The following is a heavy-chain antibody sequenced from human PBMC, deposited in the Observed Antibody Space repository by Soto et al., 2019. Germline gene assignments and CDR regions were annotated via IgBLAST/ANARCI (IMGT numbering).Heavy chain of an antibody. Sequence: QVQLVQSGAEVKKPGASVKVSCKASGYTFTNYGISWVRQAPGQGLEWMGWISAYNGNTKYAQKLQGRVSMTTDTSTSTAYMELRSLRSDDTAVYYCARGVGSGSYYNQYNWFDPWGQGTLVTVSS. CDR1: GYTFTNYG. D-gene: IGHD3-10*01. V-gene: IGHV1-18*01. CDR3: ARGVGSGSYYNQYNWFDP. CDR2: ISAYNGNT. J-gene: IGHJ5*02.